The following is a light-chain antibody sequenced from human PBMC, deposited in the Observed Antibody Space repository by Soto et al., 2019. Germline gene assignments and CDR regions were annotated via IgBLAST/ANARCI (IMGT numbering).Light chain of an antibody. V-gene: IGKV1-39*01. CDR1: QSISSY. Sequence: DIQMTQSPSSLSASVGDRVTITCRASQSISSYLNWYQQKPGKAPKLLIYAASSLQSGVTSRFSGSGSGTDFTLTISSLQPEDFATYYCQQSYSTPPITFGQGTRLELQ. CDR2: AAS. CDR3: QQSYSTPPIT. J-gene: IGKJ5*01.